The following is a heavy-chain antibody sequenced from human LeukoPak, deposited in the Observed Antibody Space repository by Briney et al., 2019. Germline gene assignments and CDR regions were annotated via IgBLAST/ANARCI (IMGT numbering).Heavy chain of an antibody. CDR3: AREERGYSYGSLDY. V-gene: IGHV3-23*01. J-gene: IGHJ4*02. CDR2: ISGSGGRT. D-gene: IGHD5-18*01. CDR1: GFTFSSYD. Sequence: GGSLRLSCAASGFTFSSYDMSWVRQAPGKGLEWVSAISGSGGRTYYADSVKGRFTISRDNSKNTLYLQMNSLRAEDTAVYYCAREERGYSYGSLDYWGQGTLVTVSS.